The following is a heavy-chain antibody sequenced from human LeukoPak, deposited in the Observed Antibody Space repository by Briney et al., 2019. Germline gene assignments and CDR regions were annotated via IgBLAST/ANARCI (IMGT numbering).Heavy chain of an antibody. J-gene: IGHJ4*02. Sequence: PGGSLRLSCAASGFSFGGHYMSWMRQAPGEGPEWISYISGNGGDIAYADSVKGRFTISRDNAKNSLHLQMNSLRVEDTAVYHCVRHAGRTGGQWGQGTLIAVSS. D-gene: IGHD3-10*01. V-gene: IGHV3-11*01. CDR1: GFSFGGHY. CDR3: VRHAGRTGGQ. CDR2: ISGNGGDI.